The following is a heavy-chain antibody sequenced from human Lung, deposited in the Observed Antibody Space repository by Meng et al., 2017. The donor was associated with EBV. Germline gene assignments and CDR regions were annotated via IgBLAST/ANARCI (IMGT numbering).Heavy chain of an antibody. J-gene: IGHJ4*02. CDR1: GRFFSSSY. D-gene: IGHD2-2*01. CDR2: INYSGIT. V-gene: IGHV4-34*01. CDR3: ARGGTSSAPFDY. Sequence: WAGVLLEPSEALPLPCRLSGRFFSSSYWNWIRQPPGKGLEWIGQINYSGITNYNPSLKSRVTISVDTSKNQFSLSLNSVTAADTAVYYCARGGTSSAPFDYWGQGTLVTVSS.